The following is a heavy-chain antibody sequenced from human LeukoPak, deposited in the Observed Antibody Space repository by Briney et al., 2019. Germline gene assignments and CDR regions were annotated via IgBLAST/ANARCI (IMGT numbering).Heavy chain of an antibody. D-gene: IGHD6-13*01. V-gene: IGHV4-39*07. CDR2: IYYSGST. J-gene: IGHJ4*02. CDR3: ARGIAAAGSTY. CDR1: GGSISSYY. Sequence: PSETLSLTCTVSGGSISSYYWGWIRQPPGKGLEWIGSIYYSGSTYYNPSLKSRVTISVDTSKNQFSLKLSSVTAADTAVYYCARGIAAAGSTYWGQGTLVTVSS.